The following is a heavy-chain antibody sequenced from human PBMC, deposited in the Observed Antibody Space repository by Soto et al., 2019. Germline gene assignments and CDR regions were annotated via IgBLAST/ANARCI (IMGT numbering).Heavy chain of an antibody. V-gene: IGHV3-23*01. CDR1: GFTFSSYA. J-gene: IGHJ2*01. Sequence: EVQLLESGGGLVQPGGSLRLSCAASGFTFSSYAMSWVRQAPGKGLEWVSAISGSGGSTYYADSVKGRFTISRDNSKNTLYLQMNSLRAEDTAVYYCAKDEYCSGGSCYYWYFDLWGRGTLVTVSS. CDR2: ISGSGGST. CDR3: AKDEYCSGGSCYYWYFDL. D-gene: IGHD2-15*01.